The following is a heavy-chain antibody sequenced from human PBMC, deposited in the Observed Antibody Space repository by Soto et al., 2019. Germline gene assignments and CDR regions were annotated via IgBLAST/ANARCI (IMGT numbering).Heavy chain of an antibody. D-gene: IGHD1-1*01. J-gene: IGHJ4*02. CDR1: GFTFRAYW. Sequence: EVHLVESGGGLVQRGGSLRLSCAASGFTFRAYWMSWVRQAPGKGLEWVANIDQDGSGKYYVDSVRGRFTISRDNAHNSMNLQTNSLRDEDTAVYFWARRREGTGRTLDYWGQGTLVTVSS. CDR3: ARRREGTGRTLDY. V-gene: IGHV3-7*05. CDR2: IDQDGSGK.